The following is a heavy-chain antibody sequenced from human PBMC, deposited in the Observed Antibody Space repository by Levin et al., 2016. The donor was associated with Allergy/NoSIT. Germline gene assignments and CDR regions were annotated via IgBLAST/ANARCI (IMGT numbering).Heavy chain of an antibody. CDR3: ATRKTDAPTEIDPYYEGMDV. J-gene: IGHJ6*02. D-gene: IGHD3-16*01. V-gene: IGHV3-15*06. CDR2: FPGSPHGGSP. Sequence: WIRQPPGKGLEWVGRFPGSPHGGSPHYAAALKGRVTLSRDGSTNTVFLEVNSLRPDDTAVYYCATRKTDAPTEIDPYYEGMDVWGQGTTVTVSS.